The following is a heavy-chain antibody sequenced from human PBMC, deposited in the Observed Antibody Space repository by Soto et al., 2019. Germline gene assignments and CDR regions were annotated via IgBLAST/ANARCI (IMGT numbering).Heavy chain of an antibody. CDR3: ARDGRGSSFIFYFDY. CDR2: ISSTSTYI. V-gene: IGHV3-21*01. D-gene: IGHD1-26*01. J-gene: IGHJ4*02. Sequence: GGSLRLSCAASGFIFSDYSMDWVRQAPGKGLERVASISSTSTYISYADSVRGRVTISRDNAKNSLYLQMNSLTAEDTAVYYCARDGRGSSFIFYFDYWGQGTLVTVSS. CDR1: GFIFSDYS.